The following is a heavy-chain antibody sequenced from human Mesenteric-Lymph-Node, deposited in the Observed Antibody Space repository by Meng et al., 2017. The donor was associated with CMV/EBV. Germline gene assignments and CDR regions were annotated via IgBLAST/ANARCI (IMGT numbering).Heavy chain of an antibody. J-gene: IGHJ4*02. CDR3: AREPRQFAR. Sequence: LSCAASGFTFSHYGMHWVRQAPGKGLEWVTFIRYDGSRKYFADSVKGRFTVSRDNAKNSLYLQMNSLTAEDTAVYYCAREPRQFARWGQGTLVTVSS. CDR2: IRYDGSRK. CDR1: GFTFSHYG. V-gene: IGHV3-30*02. D-gene: IGHD3-10*01.